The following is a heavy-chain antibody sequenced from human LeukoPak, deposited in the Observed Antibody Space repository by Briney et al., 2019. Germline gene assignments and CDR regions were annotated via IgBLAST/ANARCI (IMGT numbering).Heavy chain of an antibody. CDR3: ARLCIAVAGTWIDY. CDR2: IYYSGST. J-gene: IGHJ4*02. V-gene: IGHV4-61*01. D-gene: IGHD6-19*01. Sequence: PSETLSLTCNVSGASVSSGSYYWSWIRQPPGKELEWIGYIYYSGSTSYNPSLKSRVTISVDTSKNQFSLKLSSVTAADTAVYYCARLCIAVAGTWIDYWGQGTLVTVSS. CDR1: GASVSSGSYY.